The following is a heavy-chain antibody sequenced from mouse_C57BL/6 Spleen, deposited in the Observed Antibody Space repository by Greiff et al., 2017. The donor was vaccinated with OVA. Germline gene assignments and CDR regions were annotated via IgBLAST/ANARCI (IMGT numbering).Heavy chain of an antibody. CDR1: GFTFSDYY. D-gene: IGHD2-2*01. V-gene: IGHV5-16*01. CDR2: INYDGSST. J-gene: IGHJ1*03. CDR3: ARWLRGYFDV. Sequence: EVKLVESEGGLVQPGSSMKLSCTASGFTFSDYYMAWVRQVPEKGLEWVANINYDGSSTYYLASLQSRFIISRDNAKNILYLQMSSLKSEDTATYYCARWLRGYFDVWGTGTTVTVSS.